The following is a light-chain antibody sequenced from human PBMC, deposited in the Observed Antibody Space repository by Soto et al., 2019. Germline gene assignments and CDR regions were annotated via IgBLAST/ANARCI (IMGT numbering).Light chain of an antibody. J-gene: IGKJ2*01. Sequence: DIQMTQSPSSVSAFVGDRVTITCRASQGIKNWLAWYQEKPGKAPKLPIYAASNLQSGVPSRFSGSGSGTDFTLTISSLQPEDFATYYCQQANSFPYTFGQGTKLEIK. CDR2: AAS. CDR3: QQANSFPYT. V-gene: IGKV1-12*01. CDR1: QGIKNW.